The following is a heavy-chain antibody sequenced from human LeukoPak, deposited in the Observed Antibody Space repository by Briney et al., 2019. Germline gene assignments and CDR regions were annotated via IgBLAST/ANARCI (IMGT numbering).Heavy chain of an antibody. CDR2: FDPEDGET. Sequence: ASVKVSCKVSGYTLTELSMHWVRQAPGKGLEWMGGFDPEDGETIYAQKFQGRVTMTEDTSTDTAYMELSSLRSEDTAVYYCAREGWHYDSSGADFYSYIDVWGKGTTVTVSS. V-gene: IGHV1-24*01. J-gene: IGHJ6*03. D-gene: IGHD3-22*01. CDR3: AREGWHYDSSGADFYSYIDV. CDR1: GYTLTELS.